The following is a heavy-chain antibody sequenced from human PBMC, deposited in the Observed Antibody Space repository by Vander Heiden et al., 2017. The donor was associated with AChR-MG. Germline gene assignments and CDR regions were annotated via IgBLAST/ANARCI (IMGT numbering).Heavy chain of an antibody. J-gene: IGHJ5*02. V-gene: IGHV3-15*01. CDR1: GFPFSDDW. D-gene: IGHD3-10*01. CDR2: IKSKTDGGTT. CDR3: TDLGGFDP. Sequence: EVHLVESGGGWVKPAGSCRFSWAASGFPFSDDWMSWGRQAPWRGLEWVGLIKSKTDGGTTYYAAPVKGRFTITRDDSKTTLSLQMNSLNTEDTALDYCTDLGGFDPWGQGTLVTVSS.